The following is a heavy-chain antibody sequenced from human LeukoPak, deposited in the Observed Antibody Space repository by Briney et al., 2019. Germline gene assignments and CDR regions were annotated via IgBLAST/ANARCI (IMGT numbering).Heavy chain of an antibody. CDR2: ISSSSSYI. V-gene: IGHV3-21*01. CDR1: GFTFSSYS. CDR3: ARDLATAMALPFDY. J-gene: IGHJ4*02. Sequence: GGSLRLSCAASGFTFSSYSMNWVRQAPGKGLEWVSSISSSSSYIYYVDSVKGRFTISRDNAKNSLYLQMNSLRAEDTAVYYCARDLATAMALPFDYWGQGTLVTVSS. D-gene: IGHD5-18*01.